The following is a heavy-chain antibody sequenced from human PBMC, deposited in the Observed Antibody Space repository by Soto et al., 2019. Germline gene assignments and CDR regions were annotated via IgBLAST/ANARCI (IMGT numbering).Heavy chain of an antibody. Sequence: SVKVSCKASGGTFSSYAISWVRQAPGQGLEWVGGIIPIFGTANYAQKFQGGVTITADESTSTAYMELSSLRSEDTAVYYCARYRGYDWGGYYYYGMDVWGQGTTVTVSS. CDR1: GGTFSSYA. CDR2: IIPIFGTA. J-gene: IGHJ6*02. CDR3: ARYRGYDWGGYYYYGMDV. V-gene: IGHV1-69*13. D-gene: IGHD5-12*01.